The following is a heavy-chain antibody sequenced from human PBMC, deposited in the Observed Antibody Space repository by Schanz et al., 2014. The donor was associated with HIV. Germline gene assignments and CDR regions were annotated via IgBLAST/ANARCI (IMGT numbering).Heavy chain of an antibody. J-gene: IGHJ4*02. Sequence: QVKLQQWGAGLLKPSETLSLTCAVYGGSFTGYYWSWIRQSPGKGLEWLGQINHRESTNYNPSLQSRVTIPVDTSKNQFSLKVPSVTAADTAVYYCARSRYHDGGPLPLDSWDQGARVTVSS. V-gene: IGHV4-34*01. CDR3: ARSRYHDGGPLPLDS. CDR1: GGSFTGYY. CDR2: INHREST. D-gene: IGHD3-16*02.